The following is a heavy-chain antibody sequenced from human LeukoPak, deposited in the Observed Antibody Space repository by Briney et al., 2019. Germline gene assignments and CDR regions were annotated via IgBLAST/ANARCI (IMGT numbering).Heavy chain of an antibody. V-gene: IGHV3-7*01. CDR3: ARGPNSNWSGLDF. J-gene: IGHJ4*02. D-gene: IGHD6-6*01. Sequence: PGGSLRLSCSASGFTFSTYWMSWVRQAPGKGLEWVANMRRDGNEIYYLDSVRGQFTVSRDNAKNTLYLQVNNLRAEDTAVYYCARGPNSNWSGLDFWGQGTLLTVSS. CDR2: MRRDGNEI. CDR1: GFTFSTYW.